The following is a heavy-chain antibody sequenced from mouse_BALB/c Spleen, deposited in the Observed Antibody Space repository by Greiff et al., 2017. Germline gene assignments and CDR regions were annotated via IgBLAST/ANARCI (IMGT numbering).Heavy chain of an antibody. CDR2: LYPGDGDT. D-gene: IGHD1-2*01. CDR3: ARSAGYAYGYFDV. V-gene: IGHV1-80*01. J-gene: IGHJ1*01. Sequence: QVQLQQSGAELVRPGSSVKISCKASGYAFSSYWMNWVKQRPGQGLEWIGQLYPGDGDTNYNGKFKGKATLTADKSSSTAYMQLSSLTSEDSAVYFCARSAGYAYGYFDVWGAGTTVTVSS. CDR1: GYAFSSYW.